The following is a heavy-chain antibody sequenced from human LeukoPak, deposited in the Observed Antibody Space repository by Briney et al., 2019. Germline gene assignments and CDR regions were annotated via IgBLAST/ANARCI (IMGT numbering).Heavy chain of an antibody. J-gene: IGHJ4*02. CDR3: ASRYSSGWYDY. Sequence: SETLSLTCDVSGGSISSSNWWSWVRQPPGKGLEWIGEIYHSGSTNYNPSLKSRVTISVDKSKNQFALKLRSVTAADTAVYYCASRYSSGWYDYWGQGTLVTVSS. D-gene: IGHD6-19*01. V-gene: IGHV4-4*02. CDR1: GGSISSSNW. CDR2: IYHSGST.